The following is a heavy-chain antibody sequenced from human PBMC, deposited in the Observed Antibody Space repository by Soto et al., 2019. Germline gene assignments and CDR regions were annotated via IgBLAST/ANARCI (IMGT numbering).Heavy chain of an antibody. CDR1: GGTFSSYA. CDR2: IIPIFGTA. Sequence: QVQLVQSGAEVKKPGSSVKVSCKASGGTFSSYAISWVRQAPGQGLEWMGGIIPIFGTANYAQKFQGRVTITADESTSTGYMELSSLRSEDTAVYYCEKTLEDYSNYYYGMDVWGQGTTVTVSS. D-gene: IGHD4-4*01. V-gene: IGHV1-69*01. CDR3: EKTLEDYSNYYYGMDV. J-gene: IGHJ6*02.